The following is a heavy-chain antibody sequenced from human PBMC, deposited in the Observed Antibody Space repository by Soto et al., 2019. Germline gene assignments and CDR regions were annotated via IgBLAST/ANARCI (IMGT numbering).Heavy chain of an antibody. D-gene: IGHD6-6*01. V-gene: IGHV3-7*01. Sequence: EVQLVESGGGLVQPGGSLRLSCAASGFTFSSYWMSWVRQAPGKGLEWVANIKQDGSEKYYVDSVKGRFTISRDNAKNSLYLQMSSLRAEDTAVYYCARDRIAARPGWFAPWGQGTLVTVSS. CDR3: ARDRIAARPGWFAP. CDR2: IKQDGSEK. J-gene: IGHJ5*02. CDR1: GFTFSSYW.